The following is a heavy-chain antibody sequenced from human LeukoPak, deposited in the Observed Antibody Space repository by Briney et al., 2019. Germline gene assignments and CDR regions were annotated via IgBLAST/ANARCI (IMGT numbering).Heavy chain of an antibody. J-gene: IGHJ3*02. V-gene: IGHV4-59*08. Sequence: SETLSLTCTVSGGSISSYYWSWIRQPPGKGLEWIGYIYYSGSTNYNPSLKSRVTISVDTSKNQFSLKLSSVTAADTAVYYCARQWGISDAFDIWGLGTMVTVSS. D-gene: IGHD6-13*01. CDR1: GGSISSYY. CDR2: IYYSGST. CDR3: ARQWGISDAFDI.